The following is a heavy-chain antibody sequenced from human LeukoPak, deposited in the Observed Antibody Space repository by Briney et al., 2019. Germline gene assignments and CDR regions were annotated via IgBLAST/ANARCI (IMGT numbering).Heavy chain of an antibody. CDR2: ISGSGGST. V-gene: IGHV3-23*01. J-gene: IGHJ4*02. CDR3: AKVGGYCSGGSCHFDY. CDR1: GFTFSSYA. Sequence: GGSLRLSCAASGFTFSSYAMSWVRQAPGKGLEWVSSISGSGGSTYYADSVKGRFTISRDNSKNTLYLQMNSLRAEDTAVYYCAKVGGYCSGGSCHFDYWGQGTLVTVSS. D-gene: IGHD2-15*01.